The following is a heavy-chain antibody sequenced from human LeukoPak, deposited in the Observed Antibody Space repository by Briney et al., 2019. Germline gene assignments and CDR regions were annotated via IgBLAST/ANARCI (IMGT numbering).Heavy chain of an antibody. CDR1: GFTFSSYA. V-gene: IGHV3-30*01. CDR3: AREDRGSSSWYLDY. CDR2: ISYDGSNK. Sequence: GGSLRLSCAASGFTFSSYAMHWVRQAPGKGLEWVAVISYDGSNKYYADSVKGRFTISRDNSKNTLYLQMNSLRAEDTAVYYCAREDRGSSSWYLDYWGQGTPVTVSS. D-gene: IGHD6-13*01. J-gene: IGHJ4*02.